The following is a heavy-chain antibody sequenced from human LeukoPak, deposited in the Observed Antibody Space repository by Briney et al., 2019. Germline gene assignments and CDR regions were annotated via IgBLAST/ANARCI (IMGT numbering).Heavy chain of an antibody. CDR2: IWFDGSNK. CDR1: GFTFSSHG. CDR3: ARMRGSAFGI. J-gene: IGHJ3*02. Sequence: PGGSLRLSCAASGFTFSSHGMHWVRQAPGKGLEWVALIWFDGSNKYYADSVKGRFTISRDNSKNTLNLQMNSLRAEDTAVYYCARMRGSAFGIWGQGTMVTVSS. V-gene: IGHV3-33*08.